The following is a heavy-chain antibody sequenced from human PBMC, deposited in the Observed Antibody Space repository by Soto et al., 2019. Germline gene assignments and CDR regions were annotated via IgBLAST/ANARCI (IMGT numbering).Heavy chain of an antibody. D-gene: IGHD4-17*01. Sequence: GASVKVSCEASGGTFSSYASSWVRQAPGQGLEWMGGIIPIFGTANYAQKFQGRVTITADESTSTAYMELSSLRSEDTAVYYCARDQAFGRYGDPEHNLYYFDYWGQGTLVTVSS. J-gene: IGHJ4*02. CDR2: IIPIFGTA. CDR1: GGTFSSYA. V-gene: IGHV1-69*13. CDR3: ARDQAFGRYGDPEHNLYYFDY.